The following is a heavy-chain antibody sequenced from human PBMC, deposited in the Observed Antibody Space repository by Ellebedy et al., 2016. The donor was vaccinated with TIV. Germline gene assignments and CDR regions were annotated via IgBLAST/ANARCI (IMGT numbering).Heavy chain of an antibody. J-gene: IGHJ3*02. CDR2: IFDSGGT. D-gene: IGHD3-3*01. CDR1: GASISRDS. V-gene: IGHV4-59*01. Sequence: MPSETLSLTCTVSGASISRDSWSWIRQPPGNGLQWLGYIFDSGGTIYNPSLRSRVPISIDKSQKQVSLNLTSVTAADTAVYLCARSSISILGVTDAFDIWGQGTLVTVSS. CDR3: ARSSISILGVTDAFDI.